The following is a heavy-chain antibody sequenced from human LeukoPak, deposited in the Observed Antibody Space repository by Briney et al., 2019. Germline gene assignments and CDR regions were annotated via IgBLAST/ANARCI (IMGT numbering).Heavy chain of an antibody. CDR1: GFTFSGYP. Sequence: GGSLRLSCAASGFTFSGYPIHWVRQAPGKGLEWVAVISYDGSNKYYADSVKGRFTISRDNSKNTLYLQMNSLRAEDTAVYYCARRRYNWNAIDYWGQGTLVTVSS. D-gene: IGHD1-20*01. V-gene: IGHV3-30-3*01. CDR2: ISYDGSNK. CDR3: ARRRYNWNAIDY. J-gene: IGHJ4*02.